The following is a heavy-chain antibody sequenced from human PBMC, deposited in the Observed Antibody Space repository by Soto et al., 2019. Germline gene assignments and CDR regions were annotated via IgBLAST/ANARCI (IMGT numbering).Heavy chain of an antibody. CDR2: IIPIFGTA. Sequence: ASVNVSCKASGGTFSSYAISWVRQAPGQGLEWMGGIIPIFGTANYAQKFQGRVTITADESTSTAYMELSSLRSEDTAVYYCAARDGYNFGYFDYWGQGTLVTVSS. CDR3: AARDGYNFGYFDY. J-gene: IGHJ4*02. V-gene: IGHV1-69*13. CDR1: GGTFSSYA. D-gene: IGHD5-12*01.